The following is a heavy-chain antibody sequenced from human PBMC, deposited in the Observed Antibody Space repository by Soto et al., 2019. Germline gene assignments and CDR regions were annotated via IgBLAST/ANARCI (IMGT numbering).Heavy chain of an antibody. CDR1: GFPFSTTD. CDR3: AKNSGWFNT. D-gene: IGHD3-10*01. J-gene: IGHJ5*02. Sequence: HPGGSLRLSCAGSGFPFSTTDMSWVRQAPGKGLEWVSTIGGSGETTYYADSVKGRFTISRDNSKNTLYLQMNSLRADDTALYYCAKNSGWFNTWGQGALVTVSS. CDR2: IGGSGETT. V-gene: IGHV3-23*01.